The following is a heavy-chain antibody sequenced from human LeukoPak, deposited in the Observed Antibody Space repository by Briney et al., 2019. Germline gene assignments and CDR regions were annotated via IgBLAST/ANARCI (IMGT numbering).Heavy chain of an antibody. D-gene: IGHD2-2*01. V-gene: IGHV1-8*01. CDR2: MNPNSGNT. CDR3: ATKGYCSSTSCPPVLDY. J-gene: IGHJ4*02. CDR1: GYTFTSYD. Sequence: GASVKVSCKASGYTFTSYDINWVRQATGQGLEWMGWMNPNSGNTGYAQKFQGRVTMTRNTSISTAYMELSGLRSEDTAVYYCATKGYCSSTSCPPVLDYWGQGTLVTVSS.